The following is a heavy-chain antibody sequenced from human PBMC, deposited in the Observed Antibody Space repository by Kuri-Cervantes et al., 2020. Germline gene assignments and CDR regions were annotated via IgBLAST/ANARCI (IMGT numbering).Heavy chain of an antibody. D-gene: IGHD3-9*01. V-gene: IGHV1-18*04. CDR3: ARGVYDILNGYDDYYYYGMGV. CDR1: GYTSTSYY. CDR2: ITVYNGKT. J-gene: IGHJ6*02. Sequence: ASVKVSCKASGYTSTSYYMHWVRQAPGQGLEWMGWITVYNGKTKYVQKFQDRVTMTTDTSTRTAYMEVRSLRSDDTAVYYCARGVYDILNGYDDYYYYGMGVWGQGTTVTVSS.